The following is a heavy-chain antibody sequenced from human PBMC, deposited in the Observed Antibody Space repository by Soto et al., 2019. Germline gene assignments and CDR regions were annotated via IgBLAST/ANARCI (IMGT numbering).Heavy chain of an antibody. Sequence: QVQLVQSGADVKKPGSSVKVSCQASGVTFSSETLGWVRQAPGPGLEWVRGIIPLFGTASYAQKFQGRVTITADESTSTVYMELSSLRSDDTAVYFCATELGENPASPFDAWGQGTLVTVSS. CDR1: GVTFSSET. CDR2: IIPLFGTA. V-gene: IGHV1-69*01. CDR3: ATELGENPASPFDA. J-gene: IGHJ4*02. D-gene: IGHD3-10*01.